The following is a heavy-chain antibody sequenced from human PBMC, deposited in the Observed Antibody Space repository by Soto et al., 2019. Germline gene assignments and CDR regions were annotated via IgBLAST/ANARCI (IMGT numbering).Heavy chain of an antibody. Sequence: EVQLLESGGGLVQPGGSLRLSCAASGFPLSTYGMSWVRQAPGKGLEWVSSITGTGGDTYYADSVKGRFTSSRDNSNNMLYLQMNSLRVEDTAVYYCARIRGYWYGLDVGGQGTTITVSS. CDR1: GFPLSTYG. J-gene: IGHJ6*02. CDR2: ITGTGGDT. CDR3: ARIRGYWYGLDV. V-gene: IGHV3-23*01.